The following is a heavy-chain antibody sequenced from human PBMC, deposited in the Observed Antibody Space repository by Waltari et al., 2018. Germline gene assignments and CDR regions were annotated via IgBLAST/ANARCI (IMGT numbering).Heavy chain of an antibody. V-gene: IGHV3-21*01. D-gene: IGHD2-21*02. CDR2: ITSGGNFI. CDR3: TRVAYCGGDCSGDY. CDR1: RLTFSGKS. Sequence: EVQLVESGGGMVKPGGSMGLAGAAARLTFSGKSRMWVRQAPGKGLEWVSSITSGGNFIYYADSVKGRFTISRDNAKNSLYLQMSSLRAEDTAVYYCTRVAYCGGDCSGDYWGQGSLVTVSS. J-gene: IGHJ4*02.